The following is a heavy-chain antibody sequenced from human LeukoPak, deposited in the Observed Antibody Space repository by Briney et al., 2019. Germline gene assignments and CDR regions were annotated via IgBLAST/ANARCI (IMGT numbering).Heavy chain of an antibody. Sequence: SETLSLTCTVSGGSISTYYWSWIRQPAGKGLEWIGYIYYSGSTYYNPSLKSRVTISVDTSKNQFSLKLSSVTAADTAVYYCARGTNGSGRPFDYWGQGTLVTVSS. CDR2: IYYSGST. CDR3: ARGTNGSGRPFDY. J-gene: IGHJ4*02. CDR1: GGSISTYY. D-gene: IGHD3-10*01. V-gene: IGHV4-59*06.